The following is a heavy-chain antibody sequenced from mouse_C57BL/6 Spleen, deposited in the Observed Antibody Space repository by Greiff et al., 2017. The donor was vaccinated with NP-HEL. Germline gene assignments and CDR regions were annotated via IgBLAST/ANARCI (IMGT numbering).Heavy chain of an antibody. V-gene: IGHV5-15*04. CDR3: ARRGDYYGSSPYWYFDV. Sequence: DVMLVESGGGLVQPGGSLKLSCAASGFTFSDYGMAWVRQAPRKGPEWVAFISNLAYSIYYADTVTGRFTISRENAKNTLYLEMSSLRSEDTAMYYCARRGDYYGSSPYWYFDVWGTGTTVTVSS. CDR2: ISNLAYSI. D-gene: IGHD1-1*01. CDR1: GFTFSDYG. J-gene: IGHJ1*03.